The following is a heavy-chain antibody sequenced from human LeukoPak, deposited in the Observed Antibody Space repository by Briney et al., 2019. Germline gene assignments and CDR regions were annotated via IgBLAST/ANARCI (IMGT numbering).Heavy chain of an antibody. CDR1: GYTFINYA. D-gene: IGHD6-13*01. CDR3: ARGLYSAAGSDY. V-gene: IGHV1-3*01. Sequence: GASVKVSCRASGYTFINYAIHWARQAPGQRLEWMGWINAGNGHTKYSQKFQGRVTITRDTSASTAYMELSSLRSEDTAVYYCARGLYSAAGSDYWGRGTLVTVSS. CDR2: INAGNGHT. J-gene: IGHJ4*02.